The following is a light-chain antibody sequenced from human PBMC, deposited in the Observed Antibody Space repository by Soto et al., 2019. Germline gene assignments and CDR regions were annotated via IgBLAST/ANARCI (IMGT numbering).Light chain of an antibody. CDR3: HSYDPNNWV. J-gene: IGLJ3*02. CDR2: EDN. CDR1: SGSIASNY. Sequence: NFMLTQPHSVSESPGKTVTISCTRSSGSIASNYVQWYQQRPGCAPTTMIYEDNRRPSGVPDQFSGSIDSSSNSASLTVSGLKTEDEADYYCHSYDPNNWVFGGGTKVTVL. V-gene: IGLV6-57*03.